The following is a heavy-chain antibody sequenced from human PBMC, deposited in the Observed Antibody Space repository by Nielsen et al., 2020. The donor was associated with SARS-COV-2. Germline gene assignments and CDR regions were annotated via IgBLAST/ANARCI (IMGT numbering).Heavy chain of an antibody. J-gene: IGHJ4*02. D-gene: IGHD1-1*01. CDR3: ATKRGGDFDY. CDR2: INHSGST. Sequence: SETLSLTCAVYGGSFSGYYWSWIRQPPGKGLEWIGEINHSGSTNYNPSLKSRVTTSVDTSKNQFSLKLSSVTAADTAVYYCATKRGGDFDYWGQGTLVTVSS. CDR1: GGSFSGYY. V-gene: IGHV4-34*01.